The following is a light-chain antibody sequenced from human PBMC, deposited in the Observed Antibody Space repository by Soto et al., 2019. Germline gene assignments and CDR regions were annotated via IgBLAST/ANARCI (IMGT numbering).Light chain of an antibody. CDR1: QGIRNY. CDR2: IAS. V-gene: IGKV1-9*01. J-gene: IGKJ5*01. CDR3: QQVNNYPIT. Sequence: DIQLTQSPSCLSASLGDRVNITCRASQGIRNYLAWYQQKPGRAPKLLMYIASTLQTGVPSRFTGSQSGTEFTLTITSLQPEDFATYYCQQVNNYPITFGQGTRLEIK.